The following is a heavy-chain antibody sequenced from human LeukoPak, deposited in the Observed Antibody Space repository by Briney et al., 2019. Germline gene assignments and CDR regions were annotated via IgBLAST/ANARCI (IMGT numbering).Heavy chain of an antibody. CDR2: IYYSGST. D-gene: IGHD6-13*01. CDR3: ARHGGAAGGH. CDR1: GGSISSSSYY. J-gene: IGHJ4*02. V-gene: IGHV4-39*01. Sequence: SETLSLTCTVSGGSISSSSYYWGWIRQPPGKGLEWIGSIYYSGSTYYNPSLKSRVTISVDTSKNQFSLKLTSVTAADTAVYYCARHGGAAGGHWGQGTLVTVSS.